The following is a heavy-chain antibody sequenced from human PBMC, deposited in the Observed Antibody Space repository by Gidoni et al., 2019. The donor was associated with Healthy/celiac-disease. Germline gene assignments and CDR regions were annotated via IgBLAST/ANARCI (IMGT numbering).Heavy chain of an antibody. CDR2: IYYSGST. D-gene: IGHD6-19*01. CDR1: GDSISSYY. CDR3: ATSRSGLVPVSPYYFDY. Sequence: QVQLQESGPGLVKPSETLSLTCTVSGDSISSYYWSWIRQPPGKGLEWIGYIYYSGSTNYNPSLKSRVTISVDTSKNQFSLKLSSVTAADTAVYYCATSRSGLVPVSPYYFDYWGQGTLVTVSS. V-gene: IGHV4-59*01. J-gene: IGHJ4*02.